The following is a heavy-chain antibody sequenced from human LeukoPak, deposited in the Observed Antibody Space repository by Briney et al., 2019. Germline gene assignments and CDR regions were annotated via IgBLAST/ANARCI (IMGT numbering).Heavy chain of an antibody. V-gene: IGHV3-30*04. CDR3: AKDISGYYSFDY. D-gene: IGHD3-22*01. CDR2: IWYDGSNK. J-gene: IGHJ4*02. Sequence: PGRSLRLSCGASGFTFSSYAMHWVRQAPGKGLEWVAVIWYDGSNKYYADSVKGRFTISRDNSKNTLYLQMNSLRAEDTALYCCAKDISGYYSFDYWGQGNLVTVSS. CDR1: GFTFSSYA.